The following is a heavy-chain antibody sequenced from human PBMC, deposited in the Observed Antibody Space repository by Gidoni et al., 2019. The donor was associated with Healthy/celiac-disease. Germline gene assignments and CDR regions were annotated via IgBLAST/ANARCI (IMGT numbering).Heavy chain of an antibody. V-gene: IGHV4-38-2*02. CDR3: ARDYYGMDV. J-gene: IGHJ6*02. CDR1: GYSISSGYY. Sequence: QVQLQESGPGLVNPSETLSLTCTVSGYSISSGYYWGWIRQPPGKGLEWIGSIYHSGSTYYNPSLKSRVTISVDTSKNQFSLKLSSVTAADTAVYYCARDYYGMDVWGQGTTVTVSS. CDR2: IYHSGST.